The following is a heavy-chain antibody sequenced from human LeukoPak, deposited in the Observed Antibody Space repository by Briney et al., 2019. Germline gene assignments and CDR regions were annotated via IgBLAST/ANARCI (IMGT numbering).Heavy chain of an antibody. CDR2: IYPGDADT. V-gene: IGHV5-51*01. D-gene: IGHD6-13*01. CDR3: ARHWDLSSSWFDY. J-gene: IGHJ4*02. CDR1: GYRFANSW. Sequence: GESLKISCKGSGYRFANSWIGWVRQMPGEGLQWMGIIYPGDADTRYSPSFQGRVTISADKSINIAYLQWSSLEAADTAMYYCARHWDLSSSWFDYWGQGTLVTVSS.